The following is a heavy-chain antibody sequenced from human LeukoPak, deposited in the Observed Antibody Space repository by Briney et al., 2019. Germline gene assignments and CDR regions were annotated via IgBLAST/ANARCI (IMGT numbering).Heavy chain of an antibody. CDR1: GGSFSGYY. V-gene: IGHV4-34*01. J-gene: IGHJ3*02. CDR3: ARGRGRMVPPLRAFDI. D-gene: IGHD2-2*01. Sequence: ETLSLTCAVYGGSFSGYYWSWVRQPPGKGLEWIGEINHSGSTNYNPSLKSRVTISVDTSKNQFSLKLSSLTAADTAVYYCARGRGRMVPPLRAFDIWGQGTMVTVSS. CDR2: INHSGST.